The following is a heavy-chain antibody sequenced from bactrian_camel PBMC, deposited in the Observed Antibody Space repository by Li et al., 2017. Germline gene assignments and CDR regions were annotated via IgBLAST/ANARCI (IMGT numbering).Heavy chain of an antibody. CDR2: IDCDGKP. CDR1: GYMFNRYR. J-gene: IGHJ6*01. D-gene: IGHD6*01. V-gene: IGHV3S53*01. Sequence: HVQLVESGGGSVQTGESLRLSCAASGYMFNRYRMGWFRQAPGKEREVVALIDCDGKPTYADSVKGRFTISHDNAKNTLALQMNSLKSEDTGMYYCAAGKVRESCMEWYFSGKPPGMAEFGYWGQGTQVTVSS. CDR3: AAGKVRESCMEWYFSGKPPGMAEFGY.